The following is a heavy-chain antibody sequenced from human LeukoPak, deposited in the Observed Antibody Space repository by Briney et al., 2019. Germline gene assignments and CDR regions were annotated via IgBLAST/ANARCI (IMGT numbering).Heavy chain of an antibody. Sequence: ASVKVSCKASGGTFSSYAISWVRQAPGQGLEWMGGIIPIFGTANYAQKFQGRVTITADDSTSTAYMELSSLRSEDTAVYYCALWDIVVVPAAPFDYWGQGTLVTVSS. V-gene: IGHV1-69*13. CDR1: GGTFSSYA. D-gene: IGHD2-2*01. CDR2: IIPIFGTA. CDR3: ALWDIVVVPAAPFDY. J-gene: IGHJ4*02.